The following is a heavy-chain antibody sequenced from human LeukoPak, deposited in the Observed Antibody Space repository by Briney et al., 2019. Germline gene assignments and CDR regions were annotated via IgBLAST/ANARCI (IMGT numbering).Heavy chain of an antibody. J-gene: IGHJ4*02. D-gene: IGHD1-26*01. V-gene: IGHV4-30-2*01. Sequence: SETLSLTCTVSGGSISSGGYYWSWIRQPPGKGLEWIGYIYHSGSTYYNPSLKSRVTISVDRSKNQFSLKLSSVTAADTAVYYCARDGGIVGATYEETHFDYWGQGTLVTVSS. CDR2: IYHSGST. CDR1: GGSISSGGYY. CDR3: ARDGGIVGATYEETHFDY.